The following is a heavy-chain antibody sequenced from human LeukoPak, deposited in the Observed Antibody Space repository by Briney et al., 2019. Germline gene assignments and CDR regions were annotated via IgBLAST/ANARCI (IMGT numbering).Heavy chain of an antibody. CDR3: ARDPGSYGIPEYFDL. J-gene: IGHJ2*01. CDR1: GFTFSSYS. V-gene: IGHV3-48*01. D-gene: IGHD1-26*01. CDR2: ISSSSNTI. Sequence: QTGGSLRLSCAASGFTFSSYSMNWVRQAPGKGLEWVSYISSSSNTIYYADSVKGRFTISRDNAKNSLFLQMNSLRAEDTAVYYCARDPGSYGIPEYFDLWGRGTLVTVSS.